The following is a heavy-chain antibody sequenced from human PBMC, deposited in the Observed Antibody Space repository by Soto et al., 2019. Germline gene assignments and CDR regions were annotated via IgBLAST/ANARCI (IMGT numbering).Heavy chain of an antibody. Sequence: SETLSLTCAVYGGSFSGYYWSWIRQPPGKGLEWIGEINHSGSTNYNPTLKSRVTISVDTSKNQFTLKLRSGNAADTTVYYWGRAVDYDSRGYYFADWGQGTLVTVSS. CDR3: GRAVDYDSRGYYFAD. D-gene: IGHD3-22*01. CDR1: GGSFSGYY. V-gene: IGHV4-34*01. CDR2: INHSGST. J-gene: IGHJ4*02.